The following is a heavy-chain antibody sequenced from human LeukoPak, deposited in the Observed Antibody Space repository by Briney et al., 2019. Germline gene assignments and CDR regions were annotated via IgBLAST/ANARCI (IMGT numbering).Heavy chain of an antibody. Sequence: PGGSLRLSCAASGFTFSSYEMNWVRQAPGRGLEWVSYISSSGSTIYYADSVKGRFTISRDNAKNSLYLQMNSLRAEDTAVYYCARDRYSVIAAAPDAFDIWGQGTMVTVSS. CDR2: ISSSGSTI. V-gene: IGHV3-48*03. D-gene: IGHD6-13*01. J-gene: IGHJ3*02. CDR3: ARDRYSVIAAAPDAFDI. CDR1: GFTFSSYE.